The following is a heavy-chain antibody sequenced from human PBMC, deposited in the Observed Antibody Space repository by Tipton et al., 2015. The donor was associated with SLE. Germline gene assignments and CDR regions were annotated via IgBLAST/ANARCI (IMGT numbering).Heavy chain of an antibody. CDR2: IHYSGTT. Sequence: TLSLTCTVSGGSISSYYWSWIRQPPGKGLEWIGYIHYSGTTNYNPSLKSRVTMSVDTSKNQFSLTLSSVTAADTAVYYCARLNDATAIASFDYWGQGNLVTVSS. V-gene: IGHV4-59*01. D-gene: IGHD2-21*02. CDR1: GGSISSYY. J-gene: IGHJ4*02. CDR3: ARLNDATAIASFDY.